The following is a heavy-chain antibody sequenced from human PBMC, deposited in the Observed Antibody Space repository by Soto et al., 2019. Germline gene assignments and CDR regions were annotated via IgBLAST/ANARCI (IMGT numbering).Heavy chain of an antibody. V-gene: IGHV3-23*01. J-gene: IGHJ6*01. CDR3: AKGDYYDSSGYKHYYYYGMDV. CDR2: ISGSGGST. CDR1: GFTFSRYA. Sequence: EVQLLESWGGLVQPGGSLRLSCAASGFTFSRYAMSWVRQAPGKGLEWVSAISGSGGSTYYADSVKGRFTISRDNSKNPLYLQMNSLRAEDTAVYYCAKGDYYDSSGYKHYYYYGMDVW. D-gene: IGHD3-22*01.